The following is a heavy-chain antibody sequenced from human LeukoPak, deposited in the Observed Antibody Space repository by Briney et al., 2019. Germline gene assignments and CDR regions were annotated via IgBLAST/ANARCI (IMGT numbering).Heavy chain of an antibody. CDR3: AREIYDFWSGYRSAEYFQH. CDR1: GYTFTGYY. D-gene: IGHD3-3*01. Sequence: WASVKVSCQASGYTFTGYYMHWVRQAPGQGLEWMGWINPNSGGTNYAQKFQGRVTMTRDTSISTAYMELSRLRSDDTAVYYCAREIYDFWSGYRSAEYFQHWGQGTLVTVSS. V-gene: IGHV1-2*02. J-gene: IGHJ1*01. CDR2: INPNSGGT.